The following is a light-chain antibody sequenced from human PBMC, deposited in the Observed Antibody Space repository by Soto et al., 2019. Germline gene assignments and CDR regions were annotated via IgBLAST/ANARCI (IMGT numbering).Light chain of an antibody. V-gene: IGLV2-8*01. J-gene: IGLJ1*01. CDR1: SGNNY. CDR3: TSYADAYNVV. Sequence: QSALTQPPSASGSPGQSVTISCTGTSGNNYVSWYQQHPGKAPKFIIYEVSERPSGVPDRFSGSKSGNTASPTVSGLQAEDEADYYCTSYADAYNVVFGSGTKVTVL. CDR2: EVS.